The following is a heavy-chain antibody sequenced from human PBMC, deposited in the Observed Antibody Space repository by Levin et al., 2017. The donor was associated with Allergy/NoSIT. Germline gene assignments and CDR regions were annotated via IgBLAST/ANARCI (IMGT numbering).Heavy chain of an antibody. CDR3: ARDPRPYNYGSGNWRRDYYYYFGIDV. CDR2: ISSDGNTI. J-gene: IGHJ6*02. D-gene: IGHD3-10*01. CDR1: GFTFSDYY. V-gene: IGHV3-11*01. Sequence: GGSLRLSCAASGFTFSDYYMSWIRQDPGRGLEWVSYISSDGNTIYYADSVKGRFTISRDNAKNSLYLQMNSLRAEDTAVYYCARDPRPYNYGSGNWRRDYYYYFGIDVWGQGTTVTVSS.